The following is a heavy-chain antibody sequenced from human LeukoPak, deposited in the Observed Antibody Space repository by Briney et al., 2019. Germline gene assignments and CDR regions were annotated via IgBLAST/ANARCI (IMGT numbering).Heavy chain of an antibody. CDR1: GFTFSSYA. D-gene: IGHD2-15*01. CDR3: ARGLVVVAAMYAFDI. J-gene: IGHJ3*02. CDR2: ISSNGGRA. V-gene: IGHV3-64*04. Sequence: GGSLRLSCAASGFTFSSYAMHWVRQAPGKGLEYVSGISSNGGRANYANSVKVRFTISRDNSKNSLYLQMNSLRAEDTSVYYCARGLVVVAAMYAFDIWGQGTMVTVSS.